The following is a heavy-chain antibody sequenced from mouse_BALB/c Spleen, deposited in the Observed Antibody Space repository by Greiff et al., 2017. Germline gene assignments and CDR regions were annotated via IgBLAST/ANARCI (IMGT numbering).Heavy chain of an antibody. V-gene: IGHV14-3*02. J-gene: IGHJ2*01. CDR3: ARSTMITTGDY. CDR1: GFNIKDTY. D-gene: IGHD2-4*01. Sequence: EVQRVESGAELVKPGASVKLSCTASGFNIKDTYMHWVKQRPEQGLEWIGRIDPANGNTKYDPKFQGKATITADTSSNTAYLQLSSLTSEDTAVYYCARSTMITTGDYWGQGTTLTVSS. CDR2: IDPANGNT.